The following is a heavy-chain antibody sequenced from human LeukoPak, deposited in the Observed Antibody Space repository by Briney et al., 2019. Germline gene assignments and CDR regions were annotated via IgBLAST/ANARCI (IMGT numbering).Heavy chain of an antibody. D-gene: IGHD6-13*01. CDR2: IYYSGST. J-gene: IGHJ3*02. V-gene: IGHV4-39*07. Sequence: SETLSLTCTVSGGSISSSSYYWGWIRQPPGKGLEWIGSIYYSGSTYYNPSLKSRVTISVDTSKNQFSLKLSSVTAADTAVYYCAGHSWSGHAFDIWGQGTMVTVSS. CDR3: AGHSWSGHAFDI. CDR1: GGSISSSSYY.